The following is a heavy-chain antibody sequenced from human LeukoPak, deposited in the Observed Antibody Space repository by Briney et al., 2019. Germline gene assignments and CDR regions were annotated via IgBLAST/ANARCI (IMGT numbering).Heavy chain of an antibody. CDR3: AKDQNQWLTINYFDY. D-gene: IGHD6-19*01. V-gene: IGHV3-30*18. CDR2: ISYDGSNK. Sequence: GGSLRLSCAASGFTFSSYGMHWVRQAPGEGLEWVAVISYDGSNKYYADSVKGRFTISRDNSKNTLYLQMNSLRAEDTAVYYCAKDQNQWLTINYFDYWGQGTLVTVSS. CDR1: GFTFSSYG. J-gene: IGHJ4*02.